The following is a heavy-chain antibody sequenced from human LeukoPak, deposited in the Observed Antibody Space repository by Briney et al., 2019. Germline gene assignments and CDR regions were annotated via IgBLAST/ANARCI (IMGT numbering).Heavy chain of an antibody. V-gene: IGHV1-46*01. J-gene: IGHJ6*03. CDR1: GYTFTSYY. CDR3: ARDRRGGNSFYYYYYMDV. D-gene: IGHD4-23*01. CDR2: INPSGGST. Sequence: ASVKVSCKASGYTFTSYYMHWVRQAPGQGLEWMGIINPSGGSTSYAQKFQGRVTMTRDTSTSTVYMELSSLRSEDTAVYYCARDRRGGNSFYYYYYMDVWGKGTTVTISS.